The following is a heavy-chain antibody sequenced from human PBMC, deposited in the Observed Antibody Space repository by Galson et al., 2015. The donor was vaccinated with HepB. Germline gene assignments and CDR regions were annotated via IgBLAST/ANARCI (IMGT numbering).Heavy chain of an antibody. CDR2: ISYDGSNK. D-gene: IGHD2-2*01. V-gene: IGHV3-30*03. Sequence: SLRLSCAASGFTFSSYGMHWVRQAPGKGLEWVAVISYDGSNKYYADSVKGRFTISRDNSKNTLYLQMNSLRAEDPAVYYCARDIKRWLVVPAAPAYWGQGTLVTVSS. J-gene: IGHJ4*02. CDR1: GFTFSSYG. CDR3: ARDIKRWLVVPAAPAY.